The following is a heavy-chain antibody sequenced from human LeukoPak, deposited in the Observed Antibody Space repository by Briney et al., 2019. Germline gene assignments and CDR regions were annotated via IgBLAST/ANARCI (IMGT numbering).Heavy chain of an antibody. D-gene: IGHD6-13*01. Sequence: GGSLRLPCAASGFTFSSYSMNWVRQAPGKGLEWVSSISSSSSYIYYADSVKGRFTISRDNAKNSLYLQMNSLRAEDTAVYYCAREAAATYYFDYWGQGTLVTVSS. J-gene: IGHJ4*02. V-gene: IGHV3-21*01. CDR2: ISSSSSYI. CDR3: AREAAATYYFDY. CDR1: GFTFSSYS.